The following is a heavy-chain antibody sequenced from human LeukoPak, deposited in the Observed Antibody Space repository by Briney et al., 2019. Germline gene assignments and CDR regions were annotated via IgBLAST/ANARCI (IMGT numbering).Heavy chain of an antibody. J-gene: IGHJ4*02. CDR2: ISYDGSNK. CDR1: GFTFSSYG. V-gene: IGHV3-30*18. Sequence: GGSLRLSCAASGFTFSSYGMPWVRQAPGKGLEWVAVISYDGSNKYYADSVKGRFTISRDNSKNTLYLQMNSLRAEDTAVYYCAKDLAIAAYQYYFDYWGQGTLVTVSP. CDR3: AKDLAIAAYQYYFDY. D-gene: IGHD6-6*01.